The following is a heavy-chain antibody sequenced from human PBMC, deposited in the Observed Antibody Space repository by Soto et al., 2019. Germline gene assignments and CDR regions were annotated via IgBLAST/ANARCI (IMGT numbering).Heavy chain of an antibody. V-gene: IGHV4-31*03. CDR2: IYYSGST. J-gene: IGHJ4*02. CDR1: GGSISSGGYY. D-gene: IGHD3-22*01. Sequence: ASETLSLTCTVSGGSISSGGYYWSWIRQHPGKGLEWIGYIYYSGSTYYNPSLKSRVTISVDTSKNQFSLKLSSVTAADTAVYYCARVVIEPYYYDSSGYFPQYFDYWGQGTLVTVSS. CDR3: ARVVIEPYYYDSSGYFPQYFDY.